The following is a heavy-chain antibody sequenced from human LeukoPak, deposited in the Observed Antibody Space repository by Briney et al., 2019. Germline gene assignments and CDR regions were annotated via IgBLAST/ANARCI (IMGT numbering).Heavy chain of an antibody. D-gene: IGHD6-13*01. CDR2: IYYSGST. CDR1: GFTFSNYG. CDR3: ARVTGYRIEDYFDY. Sequence: GTLRLSCTASGFTFSNYGMTWVRQPPGKGLEWIGYIYYSGSTNYNPSLKSRVTISVETSKNEFSLKLRSVTAADTAVYYCARVTGYRIEDYFDYWGQGTLVTVSS. J-gene: IGHJ4*02. V-gene: IGHV4-59*01.